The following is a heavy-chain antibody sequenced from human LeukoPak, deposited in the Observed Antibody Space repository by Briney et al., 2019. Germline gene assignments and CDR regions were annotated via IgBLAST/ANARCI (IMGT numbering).Heavy chain of an antibody. CDR3: ARGGYNYGSLRI. CDR1: GGTFSSYA. V-gene: IGHV1-18*01. J-gene: IGHJ4*02. Sequence: ASVKVSCKASGGTFSSYAISWVRQAPGQGLEWMGWITTYNGNTNYAQKLQGRVTMTTDTSTRTAYMELRSLRSDDTAMYYCARGGYNYGSLRIWGQGTLVTVSS. D-gene: IGHD5-18*01. CDR2: ITTYNGNT.